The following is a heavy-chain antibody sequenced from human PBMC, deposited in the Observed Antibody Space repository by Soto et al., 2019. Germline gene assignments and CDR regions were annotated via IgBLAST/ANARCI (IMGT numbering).Heavy chain of an antibody. CDR3: ARGSPGTSFDY. V-gene: IGHV1-69*13. CDR2: IIPIFGTA. D-gene: IGHD1-7*01. Sequence: ASVKVSCKASGGTFSSYGISWVRQAPGQGLEWMGGIIPIFGTANYAQKFQGRVTITADESTSTAYMELRSLRSDDTAVYYCARGSPGTSFDYWGQGTLVTVSS. J-gene: IGHJ4*02. CDR1: GGTFSSYG.